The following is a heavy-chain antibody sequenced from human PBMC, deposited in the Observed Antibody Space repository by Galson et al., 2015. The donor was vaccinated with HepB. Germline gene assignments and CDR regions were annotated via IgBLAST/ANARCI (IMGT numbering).Heavy chain of an antibody. D-gene: IGHD1-14*01. J-gene: IGHJ4*02. CDR2: IKSDGSTT. Sequence: SLRLSCAASGFTFSNYWMHWVCQAPGKGLVWVSRIKSDGSTTIYADSVKGRFTISRDNAKNTLYLQMNSLTAEDTAVYYCARYNPSFDYWGQGTLVTVSS. V-gene: IGHV3-74*01. CDR1: GFTFSNYW. CDR3: ARYNPSFDY.